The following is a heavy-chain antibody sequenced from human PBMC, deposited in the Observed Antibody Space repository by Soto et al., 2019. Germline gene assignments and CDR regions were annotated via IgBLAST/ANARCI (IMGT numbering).Heavy chain of an antibody. CDR3: VRMKTGGSRPFDH. Sequence: PSETLSLTCIVSGGSISSGDYYWSWIRQPPGKGLEWIGYIYHTGITFYNPSLKSRTTISADTSKDQFSLKLRSVTAADTAVYYCVRMKTGGSRPFDHWGQGTPVTVSS. V-gene: IGHV4-30-4*01. J-gene: IGHJ4*02. D-gene: IGHD2-15*01. CDR1: GGSISSGDYY. CDR2: IYHTGIT.